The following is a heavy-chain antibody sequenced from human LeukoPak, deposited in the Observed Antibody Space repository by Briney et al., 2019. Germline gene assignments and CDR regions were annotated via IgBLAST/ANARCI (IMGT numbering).Heavy chain of an antibody. CDR3: ARVSVAVADWFDP. CDR2: INPNSGGT. Sequence: ASVKVSCKASGYTFTGYYMHWVRQAPGQGLEWMGWINPNSGGTNYAQKFQGWVTMTRDTSISTAYMELSRLRSDDTAVYYCARVSVAVADWFDPWGQGTLVTVSS. V-gene: IGHV1-2*04. CDR1: GYTFTGYY. J-gene: IGHJ5*02. D-gene: IGHD6-19*01.